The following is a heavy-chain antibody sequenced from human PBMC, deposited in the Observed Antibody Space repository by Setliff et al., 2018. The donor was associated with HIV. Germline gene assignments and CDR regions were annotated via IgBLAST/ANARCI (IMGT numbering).Heavy chain of an antibody. J-gene: IGHJ4*02. CDR3: ARETRPGLTRSGFDY. CDR2: ISSSGST. CDR1: EFTFSSYD. V-gene: IGHV3-48*03. Sequence: GGSLRLSCAASEFTFSSYDMNWVRPAPGEGMAWVSYISSSGSTYYADSVKGRFTNSRDNAKNSLYLQMNSLGAEDTAVYYCARETRPGLTRSGFDYWGQGTLFTVS. D-gene: IGHD1-1*01.